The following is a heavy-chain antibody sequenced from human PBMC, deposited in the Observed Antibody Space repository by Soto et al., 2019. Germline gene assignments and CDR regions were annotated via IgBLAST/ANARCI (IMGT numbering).Heavy chain of an antibody. CDR2: ISSSSSYT. J-gene: IGHJ4*02. Sequence: QVQLVESGGGLVKPGGSLRLSCAASGFTFSDYYMSWIRQAPGKGLEWISYISSSSSYTNYADSVKGRFTISRDNAKNSLYLQMNSLRAEDTAVYYCAREGNSGSYLDFDYWGQGALVTVSS. CDR3: AREGNSGSYLDFDY. CDR1: GFTFSDYY. D-gene: IGHD1-26*01. V-gene: IGHV3-11*05.